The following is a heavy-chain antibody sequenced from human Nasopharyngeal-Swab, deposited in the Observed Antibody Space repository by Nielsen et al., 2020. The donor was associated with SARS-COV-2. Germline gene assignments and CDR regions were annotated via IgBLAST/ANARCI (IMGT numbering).Heavy chain of an antibody. V-gene: IGHV3-74*01. Sequence: GESLKISCAGSGVTFGTYWIHWVRQAPGKGLIWVSRISPDGRITNYADAVKGRFTISRDNAKNTLYLQMNSLRVEDTAVYYCARDLRGTADYWGQGTLVTVSS. J-gene: IGHJ4*02. D-gene: IGHD3-16*01. CDR3: ARDLRGTADY. CDR2: ISPDGRIT. CDR1: GVTFGTYW.